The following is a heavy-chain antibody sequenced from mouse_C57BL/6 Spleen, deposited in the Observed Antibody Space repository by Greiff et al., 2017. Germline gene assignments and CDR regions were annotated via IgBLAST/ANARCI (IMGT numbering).Heavy chain of an antibody. V-gene: IGHV5-17*01. CDR3: ARGKLGRLYYFDY. CDR2: ISSGSSTI. CDR1: GFTFSDYG. Sequence: EVQLVESGGGLVKPGGSLKLSCAASGFTFSDYGMHWVRQAPEKGLEWVAYISSGSSTIYYAYTVKGRFTISRDNAKNTLFLQMTSLRSEDTAMYYCARGKLGRLYYFDYWGQGTTLTVSS. J-gene: IGHJ2*01. D-gene: IGHD4-1*01.